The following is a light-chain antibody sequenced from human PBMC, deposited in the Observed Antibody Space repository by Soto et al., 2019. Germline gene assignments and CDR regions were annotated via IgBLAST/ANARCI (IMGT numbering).Light chain of an antibody. CDR3: HQYNSYSWT. J-gene: IGKJ1*01. CDR1: QSISSW. CDR2: DAF. Sequence: DIQMTQSPSTLSASVGDRVTITCRASQSISSWLAWYQQKPGKAPKLLIYDAFSLESGVPSRFSGSGSGTEFTLTISSLQPDHFATYYCHQYNSYSWTFGQGTKVDIK. V-gene: IGKV1-5*01.